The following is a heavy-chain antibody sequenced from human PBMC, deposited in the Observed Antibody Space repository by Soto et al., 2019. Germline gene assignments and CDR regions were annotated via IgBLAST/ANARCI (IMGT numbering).Heavy chain of an antibody. CDR3: ASRTITVTWWFDT. D-gene: IGHD4-17*01. CDR2: IYWYDDM. J-gene: IGHJ5*02. CDR1: GFSLTNSGVG. Sequence: QITWKDSGPTLVTPTQTLTLTCTISGFSLTNSGVGVGWIRQPPGKALEWLALIYWYDDMRYSRSLKSRLTFAKATSKSQVVITRTYVVPADTATYFCASRTITVTWWFDTWGQGPLVPFSS. V-gene: IGHV2-5*01.